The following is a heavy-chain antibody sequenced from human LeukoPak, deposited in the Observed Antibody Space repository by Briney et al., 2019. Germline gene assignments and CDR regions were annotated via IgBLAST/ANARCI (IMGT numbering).Heavy chain of an antibody. J-gene: IGHJ4*02. CDR2: IKQDGSEK. CDR1: GFTFSSYW. V-gene: IGHV3-7*03. CDR3: ARRDSSGWYALDY. D-gene: IGHD6-19*01. Sequence: GGSLRLSCAASGFTFSSYWMSWVRQAPGKGLEWVANIKQDGSEKYYVDSVKGRFTISRDNSKNTLYLQMDSLRVEDTAVYHCARRDSSGWYALDYWGQGTLVTVSS.